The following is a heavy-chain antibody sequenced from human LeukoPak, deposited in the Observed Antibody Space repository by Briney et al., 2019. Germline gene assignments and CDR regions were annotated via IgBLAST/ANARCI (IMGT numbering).Heavy chain of an antibody. CDR3: ASRLGAARTTYYFDY. CDR2: INPNSGGT. J-gene: IGHJ4*02. D-gene: IGHD6-6*01. V-gene: IGHV1-2*02. Sequence: ALVKVSCKASGYTFTGYYMHWVRQAPGQGLEWMGWINPNSGGTDYAQKFQGRVTMTRDTSISTAYMELSRLRSDDTAVYYCASRLGAARTTYYFDYWGQGTLVTVSS. CDR1: GYTFTGYY.